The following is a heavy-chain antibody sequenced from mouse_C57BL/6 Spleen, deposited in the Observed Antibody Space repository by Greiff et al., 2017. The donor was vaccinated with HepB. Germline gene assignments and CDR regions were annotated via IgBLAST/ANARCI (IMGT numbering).Heavy chain of an antibody. J-gene: IGHJ2*01. CDR1: GYTFTDYE. V-gene: IGHV1-15*01. Sequence: QVQLQQSGAELVRPGASVTLSCKASGYTFTDYEMHWVKQTPVHGLEWIGAIDPETGGTAYNQKFKGKAILTADKSSSTAYMELRSLTSEDSAVYYCTRSTTVVRGYYFDYWGQGTTLTVSS. CDR3: TRSTTVVRGYYFDY. CDR2: IDPETGGT. D-gene: IGHD1-1*01.